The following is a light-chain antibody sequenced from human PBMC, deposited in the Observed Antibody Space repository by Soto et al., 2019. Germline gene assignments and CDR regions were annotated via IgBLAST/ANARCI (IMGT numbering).Light chain of an antibody. CDR2: DAS. J-gene: IGKJ2*01. CDR3: QQRSTWPRT. CDR1: QSVSSY. V-gene: IGKV3-11*01. Sequence: EIVLTQSPATLSLSPGERVTLSCRASQSVSSYLAWYQQKPGQAPRLLIYDASNRATGIPARFSGSGSGTDFTLTIISLEPEDFAVYYGQQRSTWPRTFGQGTKLEIK.